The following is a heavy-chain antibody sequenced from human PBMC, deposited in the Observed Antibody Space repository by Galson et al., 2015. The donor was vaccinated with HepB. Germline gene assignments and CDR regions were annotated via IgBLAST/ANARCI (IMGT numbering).Heavy chain of an antibody. V-gene: IGHV3-21*01. J-gene: IGHJ4*02. CDR1: GFTFSSYS. D-gene: IGHD2-2*01. Sequence: SLRLSCAASGFTFSSYSMNWVRQAPGKGLEWVSSISSSSSYIYYADPVKGRFTISRDNVKNSLYLQMNSLRAEDTAVYYCARAPRLTRTPQGYCSSTSCPMGGYYFDYWGQGTLVTVSS. CDR2: ISSSSSYI. CDR3: ARAPRLTRTPQGYCSSTSCPMGGYYFDY.